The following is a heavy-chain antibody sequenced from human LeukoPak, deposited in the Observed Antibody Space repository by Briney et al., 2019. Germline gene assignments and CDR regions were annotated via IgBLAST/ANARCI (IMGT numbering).Heavy chain of an antibody. CDR1: GGSFTNADYM. D-gene: IGHD2-15*01. Sequence: SETLSLTCTVSGGSFTNADYMWGWVGQAPGKALEWIVSLHHTGTVFYNPAIKSRITVCVDTTNNFFSLNLTSVTDTDTAIYYCARVVVAGAFSTWFDPWGQGTLVTVSS. J-gene: IGHJ5*02. CDR3: ARVVVAGAFSTWFDP. V-gene: IGHV4-39*02. CDR2: LHHTGTV.